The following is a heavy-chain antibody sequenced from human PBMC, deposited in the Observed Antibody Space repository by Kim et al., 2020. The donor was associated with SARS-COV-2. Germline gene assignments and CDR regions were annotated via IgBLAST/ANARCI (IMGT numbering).Heavy chain of an antibody. Sequence: SETLSLTCAVYGGSFSGYYWSWIRQPPGKGLEWIGEINHSGSTNYNPSLKSRVTISVDTSKNQFSLKLSSVTAADTAVYYCAVTDSKVSSSGGMDVWGQGTTVTVAS. J-gene: IGHJ6*02. CDR1: GGSFSGYY. V-gene: IGHV4-34*01. D-gene: IGHD6-6*01. CDR3: AVTDSKVSSSGGMDV. CDR2: INHSGST.